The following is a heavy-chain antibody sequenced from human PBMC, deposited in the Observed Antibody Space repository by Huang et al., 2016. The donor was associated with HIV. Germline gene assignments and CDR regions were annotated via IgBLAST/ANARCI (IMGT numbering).Heavy chain of an antibody. Sequence: EVQLVESGGTLVQPGRSLRLSCAASGFTFISFSMNWVRQAPGKGLEWLSYISSSSSNIYHADSVKGRFTISRDKAKNSLYLQMNTLRAEDTAVYYCARDYMVRGTFDYWGQGTLVTVSS. CDR1: GFTFISFS. D-gene: IGHD3-10*01. V-gene: IGHV3-48*01. CDR3: ARDYMVRGTFDY. CDR2: ISSSSSNI. J-gene: IGHJ4*02.